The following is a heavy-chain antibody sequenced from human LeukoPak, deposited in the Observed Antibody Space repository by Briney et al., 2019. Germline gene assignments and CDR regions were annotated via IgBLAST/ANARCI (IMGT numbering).Heavy chain of an antibody. CDR2: IYYSGST. Sequence: GSLRLSCAASGFTVSSNYMSWIRQSPGKGLEWIGYIYYSGSTNYNPSLESRVAMSVDTSKNQFSLRLSSVTAADTAIYYCARRYSSSWYVGFFDPWGQGTLVTVSS. V-gene: IGHV4-59*08. J-gene: IGHJ5*02. CDR3: ARRYSSSWYVGFFDP. CDR1: GFTVSSNY. D-gene: IGHD6-13*01.